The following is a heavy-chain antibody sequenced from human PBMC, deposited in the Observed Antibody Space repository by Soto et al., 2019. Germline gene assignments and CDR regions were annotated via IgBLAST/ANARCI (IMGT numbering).Heavy chain of an antibody. D-gene: IGHD3-10*01. V-gene: IGHV3-23*01. CDR1: GFRFSDYA. CDR3: VKGEKRLGGPNWFGP. J-gene: IGHJ5*02. Sequence: EVALLHSGGGSVQPGGSLRLACAASGFRFSDYAMHWVRQAPGKGLEWVSGINTGGGTTFYADSVKGRFTISRDNSKNTLFLQMNGLRVDDTALYYCVKGEKRLGGPNWFGPWGQGAQVTVSS. CDR2: INTGGGTT.